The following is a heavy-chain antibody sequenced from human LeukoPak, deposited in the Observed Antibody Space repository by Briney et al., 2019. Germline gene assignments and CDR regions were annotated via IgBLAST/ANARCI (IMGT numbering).Heavy chain of an antibody. V-gene: IGHV3-30*18. CDR3: AKPGSSGWSFDY. J-gene: IGHJ4*02. CDR2: ISYDGSNK. CDR1: GFTFSSYG. Sequence: PGGSLRLSCAASGFTFSSYGMHWVRQAPGKGLEGVAVISYDGSNKYYADSVKGRFTISRENSKNTLYLQMNSLRAEDTAVYYCAKPGSSGWSFDYWGQGTLVTVSS. D-gene: IGHD6-19*01.